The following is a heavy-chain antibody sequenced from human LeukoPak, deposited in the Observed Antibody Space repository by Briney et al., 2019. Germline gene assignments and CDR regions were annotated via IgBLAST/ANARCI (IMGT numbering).Heavy chain of an antibody. CDR3: ARRNGGMGGYFD. CDR1: GGSISSSSSY. D-gene: IGHD1-26*01. J-gene: IGHJ4*02. Sequence: PSETLSLTCTVSGGSISSSSSYWGWFRQPPGKGLEWIETIYYSGSTYYNPSLKSRVTISVDTSKNQFSLKLSSVTAADTAVYYCARRNGGMGGYFDWGQGTLVTVSS. V-gene: IGHV4-39*07. CDR2: IYYSGST.